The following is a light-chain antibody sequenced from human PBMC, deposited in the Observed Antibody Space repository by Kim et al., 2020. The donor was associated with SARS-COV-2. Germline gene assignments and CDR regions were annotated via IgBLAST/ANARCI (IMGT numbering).Light chain of an antibody. Sequence: GDRVTITCRASQSISISLAWYQQKPGKAPNLLIYEASSLQSGVPSRFSGSGSGTEFTLTISSLQPDDFATYYCQHYDDYSGTFGQGTKVDI. CDR3: QHYDDYSGT. J-gene: IGKJ1*01. CDR1: QSISIS. V-gene: IGKV1-5*01. CDR2: EAS.